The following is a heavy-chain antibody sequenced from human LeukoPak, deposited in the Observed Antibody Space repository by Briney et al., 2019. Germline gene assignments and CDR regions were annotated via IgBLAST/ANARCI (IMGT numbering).Heavy chain of an antibody. J-gene: IGHJ4*02. CDR3: VRGSRRSSGWYLVLVFDFDY. V-gene: IGHV3-21*04. CDR2: ISSSSSYI. CDR1: GFTFSSYS. D-gene: IGHD6-19*01. Sequence: GGSLRLSCAASGFTFSSYSMNWVRQAPGKGLEWVSSISSSSSYIYYADSVKGRFTISRDNSKNSLYLQMNNLRAEDTALYYCVRGSRRSSGWYLVLVFDFDYWGQGTLVTVSS.